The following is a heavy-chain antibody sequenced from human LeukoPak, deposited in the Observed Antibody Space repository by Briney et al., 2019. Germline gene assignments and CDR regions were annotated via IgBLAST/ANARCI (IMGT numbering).Heavy chain of an antibody. V-gene: IGHV3-7*01. CDR1: GLTFSNSW. Sequence: GGSLRLSCAASGLTFSNSWMSWVRQAPGKGLEWVAIIKQDGGDKYYVDSVKGRFTISRDNAKNSLYLQMNSLRAEDTAVYYCARVRLRHYYGSGSYYKVSYYFDYWGQGTLVTVSS. CDR3: ARVRLRHYYGSGSYYKVSYYFDY. D-gene: IGHD3-10*01. CDR2: IKQDGGDK. J-gene: IGHJ4*02.